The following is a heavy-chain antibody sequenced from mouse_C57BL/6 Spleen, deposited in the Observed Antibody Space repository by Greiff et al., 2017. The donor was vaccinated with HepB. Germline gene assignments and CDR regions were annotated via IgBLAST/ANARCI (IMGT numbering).Heavy chain of an antibody. D-gene: IGHD1-1*01. Sequence: QVQLQQSGAELMKPGASVKLSCKATGYTFTGYWIEWVKQRPGHGLEWIGEILPGSGSTNYNEKFKGKATFTADTSSNTAYMQLSSLTTEDSAIYYCARPYYYGSSYEFYWYFDVWGTGTTVTVSS. CDR2: ILPGSGST. J-gene: IGHJ1*03. CDR1: GYTFTGYW. CDR3: ARPYYYGSSYEFYWYFDV. V-gene: IGHV1-9*01.